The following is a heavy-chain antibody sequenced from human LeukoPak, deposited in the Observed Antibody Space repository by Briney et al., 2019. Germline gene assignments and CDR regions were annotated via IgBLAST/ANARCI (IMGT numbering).Heavy chain of an antibody. D-gene: IGHD3-22*01. Sequence: GGSLRLSCAASGFTFTAYTINWVRQAPGKGLEWVSYISGSTTDIYYADSVKGRFTISRDNAKNSLYLQMNSLRAEDTAVYYCARYRGLGRDYYDSSDRAFDIWGQGTMVTVSS. V-gene: IGHV3-21*01. CDR2: ISGSTTDI. CDR1: GFTFTAYT. CDR3: ARYRGLGRDYYDSSDRAFDI. J-gene: IGHJ3*02.